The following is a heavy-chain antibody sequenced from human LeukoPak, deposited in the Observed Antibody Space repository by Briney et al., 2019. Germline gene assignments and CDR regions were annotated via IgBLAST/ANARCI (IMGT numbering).Heavy chain of an antibody. CDR1: GYTFTSYY. J-gene: IGHJ4*02. D-gene: IGHD5-12*01. CDR3: ARGGNSGYDPSDY. V-gene: IGHV1-46*03. Sequence: ASVKVSCKASGYTFTSYYMYWVRQAPGQGLEWMGIFNPSSGSTNYAQKFQGRVNMTRDTSTCTVYMELSSLRSEDTAVYYCARGGNSGYDPSDYWGQVTLVTVSS. CDR2: FNPSSGST.